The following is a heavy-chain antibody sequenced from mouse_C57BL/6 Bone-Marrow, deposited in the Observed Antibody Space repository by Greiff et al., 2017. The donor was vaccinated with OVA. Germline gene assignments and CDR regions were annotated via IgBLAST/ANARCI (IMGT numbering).Heavy chain of an antibody. J-gene: IGHJ2*01. Sequence: EVQLQQSGPELVKPGASVKMSCKASGYTFTDYNMHWVKQSHGKSLEWIGYINPNNGGTSYNQKFKGKATLTVNKSSSTAYMELRSLTSEDSAVYYCASGNYYGSSYAFDYWGQGTTLTVSS. CDR3: ASGNYYGSSYAFDY. V-gene: IGHV1-22*01. CDR2: INPNNGGT. D-gene: IGHD1-1*01. CDR1: GYTFTDYN.